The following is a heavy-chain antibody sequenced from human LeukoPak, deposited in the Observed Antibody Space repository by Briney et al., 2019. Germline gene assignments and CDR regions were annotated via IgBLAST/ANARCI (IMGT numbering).Heavy chain of an antibody. D-gene: IGHD5/OR15-5a*01. Sequence: GGSLRLSCAASGFTFSSYGMHWVRQAPGKGLEWVAFIRYDGSNKYYADSVKGRFTISRDNSKNTLYLQMNSLRAEDTAVYYCAKGVVVKDVAEYFQHWGQGTLVTVSS. J-gene: IGHJ1*01. V-gene: IGHV3-30*02. CDR1: GFTFSSYG. CDR3: AKGVVVKDVAEYFQH. CDR2: IRYDGSNK.